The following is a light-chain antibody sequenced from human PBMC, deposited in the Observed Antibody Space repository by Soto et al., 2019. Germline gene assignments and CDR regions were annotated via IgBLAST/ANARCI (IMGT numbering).Light chain of an antibody. CDR1: QSVSNNY. V-gene: IGKV3-20*01. CDR3: QQYGSSPLLT. CDR2: GAS. J-gene: IGKJ4*01. Sequence: EIVLTQSPGTLSLSPGEGATLSCRASQSVSNNYLAWYQQKPGQAPRLLIYGASSRATGIPDRFSGSGSGTDFTLTISRLEPEDFAVYYCQQYGSSPLLTFGGGTKVDI.